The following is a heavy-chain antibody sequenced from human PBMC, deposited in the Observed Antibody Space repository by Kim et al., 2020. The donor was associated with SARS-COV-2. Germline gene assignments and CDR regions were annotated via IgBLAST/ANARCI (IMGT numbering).Heavy chain of an antibody. CDR3: AREGDGYNFPYYYGMDV. V-gene: IGHV3-7*01. CDR2: IKQDGSEK. Sequence: GGSRRLSCAASGFTFSSYWMSWVRQAPGKGLEWVANIKQDGSEKYYVDSVKGRFTISRDNAKNSLYLQMNSLRAEDTAVYYCAREGDGYNFPYYYGMDVWGQGTTVTVSS. J-gene: IGHJ6*02. CDR1: GFTFSSYW. D-gene: IGHD5-12*01.